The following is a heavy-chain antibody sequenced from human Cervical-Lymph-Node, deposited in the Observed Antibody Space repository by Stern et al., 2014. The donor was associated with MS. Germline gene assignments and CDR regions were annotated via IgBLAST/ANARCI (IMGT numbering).Heavy chain of an antibody. CDR2: ISHSGDT. CDR1: GGSISSRY. J-gene: IGHJ4*02. Sequence: VQLLESGPGLVKPSETLSLTCAVSGGSISSRYWGWIRQPPGKGLEWIGLISHSGDTKYNPSLKSRVTISLETSKNQFSLKVPSVTAADTAVYYCARLSTAVDFWGQGTLVTVSS. V-gene: IGHV4-59*08. CDR3: ARLSTAVDF.